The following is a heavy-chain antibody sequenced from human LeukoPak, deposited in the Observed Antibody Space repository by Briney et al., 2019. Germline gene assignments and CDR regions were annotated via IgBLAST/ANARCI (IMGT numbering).Heavy chain of an antibody. J-gene: IGHJ4*02. D-gene: IGHD6-19*01. CDR1: GFTFSSYW. V-gene: IGHV3-7*03. CDR3: ARGRQWLAQYYFDY. Sequence: GGSLRLSCAASGFTFSSYWMSWVRQAPGKGLEWVANIKQDGSEKYYVDSVKGRFTISRDNAKNSLYLQMNSLRAEDTAVYYCARGRQWLAQYYFDYWGQGTLVTVSS. CDR2: IKQDGSEK.